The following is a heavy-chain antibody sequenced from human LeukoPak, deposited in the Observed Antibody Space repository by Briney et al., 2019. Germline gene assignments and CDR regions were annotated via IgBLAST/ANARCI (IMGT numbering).Heavy chain of an antibody. CDR3: ARDGSEYQLLYEEYYYGMDV. J-gene: IGHJ6*02. Sequence: GGSLSLSCTASGFTVSSNYMSWVRQAPGKGLEWVSVIYSGGSTYYADSVKGRFTISRDNSKNTLYLQMNSLRAEDTAVYYCARDGSEYQLLYEEYYYGMDVWGQGTTVTVSS. D-gene: IGHD2-2*02. V-gene: IGHV3-66*02. CDR2: IYSGGST. CDR1: GFTVSSNY.